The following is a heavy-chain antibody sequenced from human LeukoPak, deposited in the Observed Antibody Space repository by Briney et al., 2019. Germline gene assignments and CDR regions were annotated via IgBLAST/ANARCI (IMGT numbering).Heavy chain of an antibody. CDR3: ARDRELGY. CDR1: GGSISSSY. CDR2: IYYSGNS. Sequence: SETLSLTCTVSGGSISSSYWNWIRQPPGKGLELIGSIYYSGNSNYNPSLKSRVTISIDTSKNQFSLRLSSVTAADTAIYYCARDRELGYWGQGALVTVSS. V-gene: IGHV4-59*01. J-gene: IGHJ4*02. D-gene: IGHD3-10*01.